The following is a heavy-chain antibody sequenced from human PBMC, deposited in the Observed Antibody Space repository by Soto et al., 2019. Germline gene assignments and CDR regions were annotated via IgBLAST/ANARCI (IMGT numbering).Heavy chain of an antibody. D-gene: IGHD6-6*01. CDR3: ARGSTEYTSSCPYDY. J-gene: IGHJ4*02. V-gene: IGHV3-11*01. CDR1: GFSFGDYY. Sequence: GGSLRLSCEASGFSFGDYYMTWIRQAPGKGLEWLSYISSSGGTIYYADSVKGRFTISRDNVNNSLFLHMNSLRVEDTAVYYCARGSTEYTSSCPYDYWGQGTLVTVSS. CDR2: ISSSGGTI.